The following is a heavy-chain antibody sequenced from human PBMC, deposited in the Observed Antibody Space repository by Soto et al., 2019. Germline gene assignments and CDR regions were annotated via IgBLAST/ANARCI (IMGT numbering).Heavy chain of an antibody. CDR3: ARGGIPTQNWFDP. D-gene: IGHD2-2*02. Sequence: QVQLQESGPGLVKPSETLSLTCSVSGGSITSHFWNWIRQPPGKGLEWIAYFKYGGSPSYNPSLPSRVTVSSDTLRDQFALKLNSVTAADTAVYYCARGGIPTQNWFDPWGPGTLVTVSS. CDR2: FKYGGSP. CDR1: GGSITSHF. V-gene: IGHV4-59*11. J-gene: IGHJ5*02.